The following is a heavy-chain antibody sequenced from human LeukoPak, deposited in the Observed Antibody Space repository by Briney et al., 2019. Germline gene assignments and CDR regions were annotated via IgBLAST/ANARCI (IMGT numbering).Heavy chain of an antibody. D-gene: IGHD3-10*01. CDR3: ARIPSRSRGAHYYYYYMDV. V-gene: IGHV3-30-3*01. J-gene: IGHJ6*03. CDR1: GFTFSSYA. CDR2: ISYDGSNK. Sequence: GGSLRLSCAASGFTFSSYAMHWVRQAPGKGLEWVAVISYDGSNKYYADSVKGQFTISRDNSKNTLYLQMNSLRAEDTAVYYCARIPSRSRGAHYYYYYMDVWGKGTTVTVSS.